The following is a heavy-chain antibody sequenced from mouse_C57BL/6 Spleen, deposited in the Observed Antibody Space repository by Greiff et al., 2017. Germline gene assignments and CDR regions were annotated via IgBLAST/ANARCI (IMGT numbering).Heavy chain of an antibody. V-gene: IGHV14-1*01. CDR3: TTEGYGSSYPFAY. CDR1: GFNIKDYY. D-gene: IGHD1-1*01. J-gene: IGHJ3*01. CDR2: IDPEDGDT. Sequence: EVKLMESGAELVRPGASVKLSCTASGFNIKDYYMHWVKQRPEQGLEWIGRIDPEDGDTEYAPKFQGKATMTADTSSNTAYLQLSSLTSEDTAVYYCTTEGYGSSYPFAYWGQGTLVTVSA.